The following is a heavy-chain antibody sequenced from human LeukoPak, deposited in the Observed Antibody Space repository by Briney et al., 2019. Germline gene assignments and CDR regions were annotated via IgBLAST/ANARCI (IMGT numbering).Heavy chain of an antibody. J-gene: IGHJ3*01. CDR1: GFSFRRYA. D-gene: IGHD5-24*01. CDR3: AKEEMPHAFDL. CDR2: ISGPGPST. V-gene: IGHV3-23*01. Sequence: GGSLRLSCAASGFSFRRYAMNWVRQAPGRGLEWVAVISGPGPSTVYADSVKGRFTISRDNSNNTLFLQLDSLRVEDTAIYYCAKEEMPHAFDLWGQGTMVTVSS.